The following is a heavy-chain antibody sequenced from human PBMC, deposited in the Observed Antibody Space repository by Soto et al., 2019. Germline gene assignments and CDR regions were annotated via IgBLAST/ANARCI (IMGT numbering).Heavy chain of an antibody. CDR2: IIPIFGTP. Sequence: QVQLVHSVAEVKKPGSSVKVSCKASGDSFSSYAISWVRQAPGHGLEWMGRIIPIFGTPNYAQRVEGRVTITADESTSTANMELSSLRSDDTAVYYCATGGNYYEPSALAYWGQGTLVTVSS. V-gene: IGHV1-69*01. J-gene: IGHJ4*02. D-gene: IGHD3-22*01. CDR1: GDSFSSYA. CDR3: ATGGNYYEPSALAY.